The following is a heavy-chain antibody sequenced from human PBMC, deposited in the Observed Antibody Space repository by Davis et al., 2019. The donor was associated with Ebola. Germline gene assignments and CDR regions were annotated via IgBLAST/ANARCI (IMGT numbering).Heavy chain of an antibody. CDR2: IYSSGST. Sequence: SETLSLTCTVSGASISSGFFCWTWVRQPAGKGLEWIGHIYSSGSTKYNPSLESRVTISLDTSKNQFSLKVNSVTAADTAVYFCARDRHDSSAYGSWGQGTLATVSS. J-gene: IGHJ4*02. CDR3: ARDRHDSSAYGS. D-gene: IGHD3-22*01. V-gene: IGHV4-61*09. CDR1: GASISSGFFC.